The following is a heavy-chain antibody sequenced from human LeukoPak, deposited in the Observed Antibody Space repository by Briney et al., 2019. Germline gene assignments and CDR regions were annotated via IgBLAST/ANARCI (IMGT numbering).Heavy chain of an antibody. CDR3: ARAPAGCGGTCSFDY. Sequence: SETLSLTCTVSGASMSNSFWSWIRQPAGKGLEWIGRIYSSGRTNYNPSLKSRVTLSIDTSNNQFSLKLTSVTAADTASYYCARAPAGCGGTCSFDYWGQGTLVTVSS. V-gene: IGHV4-4*07. D-gene: IGHD2-15*01. CDR1: GASMSNSF. J-gene: IGHJ4*02. CDR2: IYSSGRT.